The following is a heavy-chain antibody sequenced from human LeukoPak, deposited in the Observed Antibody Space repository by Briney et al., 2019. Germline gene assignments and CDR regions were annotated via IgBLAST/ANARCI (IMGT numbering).Heavy chain of an antibody. J-gene: IGHJ4*02. Sequence: ASVKVSCKASGYTFTGYYMHWVRQAPGQGLEWMGWINPNSGGTNYAQKFQGRVTMTRDTSISTAYMELSRLRSDDTAVYYCARVPRYCSGGSCQYFDYWGQGTLVTVSS. V-gene: IGHV1-2*02. D-gene: IGHD2-15*01. CDR3: ARVPRYCSGGSCQYFDY. CDR1: GYTFTGYY. CDR2: INPNSGGT.